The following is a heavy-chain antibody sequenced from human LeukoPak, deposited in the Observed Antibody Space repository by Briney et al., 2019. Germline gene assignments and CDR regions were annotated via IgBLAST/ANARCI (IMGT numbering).Heavy chain of an antibody. V-gene: IGHV4-39*01. CDR3: ARRGDCSSTSCYVGP. D-gene: IGHD2-2*01. J-gene: IGHJ5*02. CDR1: GCSISSSSYY. Sequence: SETLSLTCTVSGCSISSSSYYWGWIRQPPGKGLEWIGSIYYSGSTYYNPSLKSRVTISVDTSKNQFSLKLSSVTAADTAVYYCARRGDCSSTSCYVGPWGQGTLVTVSS. CDR2: IYYSGST.